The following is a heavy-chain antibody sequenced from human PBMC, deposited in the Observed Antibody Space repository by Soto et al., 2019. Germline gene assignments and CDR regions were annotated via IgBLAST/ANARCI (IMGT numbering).Heavy chain of an antibody. CDR1: GYSFTSYW. Sequence: GESLKISCKGSGYSFTSYWIGWVRQMPGKGLEWMGIIYPGDSDTRYSPSFQGQVTISADKSISTAYLQWSSLKASDTAMYYCARATMIVVVTEHDAFDIWGQGTMVTVSS. V-gene: IGHV5-51*01. CDR2: IYPGDSDT. CDR3: ARATMIVVVTEHDAFDI. J-gene: IGHJ3*02. D-gene: IGHD3-22*01.